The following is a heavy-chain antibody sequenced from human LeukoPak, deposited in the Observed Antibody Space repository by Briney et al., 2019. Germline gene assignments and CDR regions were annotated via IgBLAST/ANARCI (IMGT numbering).Heavy chain of an antibody. Sequence: PGGSLRLSCAASGFTVSANYMTWVRQAPGKGLEWVSVVYSGGSTYYADSVKGRFTISRDSSKNTLYLQINSLRAEDTAVYYCALGDPSSSWGQGTLVTVSS. CDR3: ALGDPSSS. J-gene: IGHJ4*02. CDR2: VYSGGST. D-gene: IGHD6-13*01. CDR1: GFTVSANY. V-gene: IGHV3-66*01.